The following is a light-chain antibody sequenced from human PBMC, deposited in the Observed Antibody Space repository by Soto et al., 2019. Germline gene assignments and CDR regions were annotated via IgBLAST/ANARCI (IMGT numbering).Light chain of an antibody. CDR1: DDITNY. CDR2: DAS. J-gene: IGKJ5*01. CDR3: QQANSFPIT. Sequence: IQLTQSPSSLSASVGDRVTVTCRASDDITNYLAWYQQKAGKAPKLLIYDASTLYSGVPSRFSGGGSGTDVTLTISSLQLEDFATYYCQQANSFPITFGQGTRLEIK. V-gene: IGKV1-9*01.